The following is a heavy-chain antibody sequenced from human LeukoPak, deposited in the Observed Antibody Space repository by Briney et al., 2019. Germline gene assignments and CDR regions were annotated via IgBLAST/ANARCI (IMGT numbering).Heavy chain of an antibody. J-gene: IGHJ4*02. D-gene: IGHD7-27*01. CDR1: DDSVNSYY. V-gene: IGHV4-59*08. CDR3: ARHYSGEGWVDY. Sequence: SETLSLTCTVSDDSVNSYYWTWIRQPPGKGLEWIGYIYYSGSTNYNPSLKSRVTISTDTSRKQFSLQLSSVTAADTAVYYCARHYSGEGWVDYWGQGTLVTVSS. CDR2: IYYSGST.